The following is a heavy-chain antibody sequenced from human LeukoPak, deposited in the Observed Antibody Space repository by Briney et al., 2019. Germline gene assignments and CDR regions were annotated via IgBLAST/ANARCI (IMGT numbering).Heavy chain of an antibody. D-gene: IGHD5-18*01. CDR2: INPSSGDT. Sequence: RASVKVSCKASGYTFTGYYVHWVRQAPGQGLEVMGWINPSSGDTNYAQKFQGRVIMTGDTSISTAYMELSRLSSDDTAVYFCAGRPDTSMVALFDYWGQGTLVTISS. CDR1: GYTFTGYY. J-gene: IGHJ4*02. V-gene: IGHV1-2*02. CDR3: AGRPDTSMVALFDY.